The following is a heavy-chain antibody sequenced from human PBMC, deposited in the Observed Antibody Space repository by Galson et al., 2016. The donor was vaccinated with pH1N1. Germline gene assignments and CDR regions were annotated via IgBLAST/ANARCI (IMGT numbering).Heavy chain of an antibody. V-gene: IGHV1-69*13. J-gene: IGHJ4*02. D-gene: IGHD2-15*01. CDR1: GGTFTSYN. CDR3: ASRRILECSGGSCYLDS. CDR2: IMPIFGTG. Sequence: SVKVSCKASGGTFTSYNIGWVRQAPGLGLEWVGGIMPIFGTGTYAQKFQGRVTITADASTSTSYMALSSLTSADTAIYYCASRRILECSGGSCYLDSWGQGTLVTVSS.